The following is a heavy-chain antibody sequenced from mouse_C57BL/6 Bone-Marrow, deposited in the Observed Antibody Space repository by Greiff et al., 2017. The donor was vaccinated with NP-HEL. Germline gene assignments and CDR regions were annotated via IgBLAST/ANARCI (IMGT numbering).Heavy chain of an antibody. CDR1: GFNIKDYY. CDR3: AITTVVANAMDY. J-gene: IGHJ4*01. Sequence: EVKVVESGAELVKPGASVKLSYTASGFNIKDYYMHWVKQRTEQGLEWIGRIDPEDGETKYAPKFQGKATITADTSSNTAYLQLSSLTSEDTAVYYCAITTVVANAMDYWGQGTSVTVSS. V-gene: IGHV14-2*01. D-gene: IGHD1-1*01. CDR2: IDPEDGET.